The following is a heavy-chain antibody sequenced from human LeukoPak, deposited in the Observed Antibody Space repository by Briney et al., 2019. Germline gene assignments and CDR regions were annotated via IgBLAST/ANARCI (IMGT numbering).Heavy chain of an antibody. J-gene: IGHJ6*02. Sequence: GWSLRLSCAASGSTFSSYGMHWVRQAPGKGLEWVAVISYDGSNKYYADSVKGRLTISRDNSKNTLYLQMNSLRAEDTAVYYCARDRSEYGMDVWGQGTTVTVSS. CDR3: ARDRSEYGMDV. CDR1: GSTFSSYG. V-gene: IGHV3-30*03. CDR2: ISYDGSNK.